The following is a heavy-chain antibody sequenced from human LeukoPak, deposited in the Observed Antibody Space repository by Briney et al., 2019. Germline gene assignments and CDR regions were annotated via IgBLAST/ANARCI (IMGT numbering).Heavy chain of an antibody. CDR3: AKPSFPAPLNY. V-gene: IGHV3-23*01. D-gene: IGHD3-3*02. J-gene: IGHJ4*02. Sequence: GGSLRLSCAASGFTFSSYAMSWVRQAPGKGLEWVSAISGSGGSTYYADSVKGRFTISRDNSKNTLYLQMNSLRAEDTAGYYWAKPSFPAPLNYGGKGILVTVS. CDR2: ISGSGGST. CDR1: GFTFSSYA.